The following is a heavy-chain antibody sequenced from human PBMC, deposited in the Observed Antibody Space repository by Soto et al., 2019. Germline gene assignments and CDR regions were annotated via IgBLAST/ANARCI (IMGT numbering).Heavy chain of an antibody. CDR1: GYTFTSYY. V-gene: IGHV1-46*01. CDR2: INPSGGST. Sequence: QVQLVQSGAEVKKPGASVKVSCKASGYTFTSYYMHWVRQAPGQGLEWMGIINPSGGSTSYAQKLQGRVTMTRDTSTSTVYMELSSLISEDTAVYYCARVRPARNYGGIDFDYRGQGTLVTVSS. D-gene: IGHD4-17*01. CDR3: ARVRPARNYGGIDFDY. J-gene: IGHJ4*02.